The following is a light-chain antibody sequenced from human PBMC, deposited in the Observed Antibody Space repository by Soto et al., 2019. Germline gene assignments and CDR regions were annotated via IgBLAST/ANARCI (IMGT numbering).Light chain of an antibody. CDR1: QSVRSNY. CDR2: DAS. V-gene: IGKV3-20*01. Sequence: EIVLTQSPDTLSLSPGERATLSCRASQSVRSNYLAWYQQKPGQAPRLLIYDASSRANGIPDRFSGSGSGTDFTLTISRLEPEDFAVYYCQQYGSSPHTFGGGPKVEIK. J-gene: IGKJ4*01. CDR3: QQYGSSPHT.